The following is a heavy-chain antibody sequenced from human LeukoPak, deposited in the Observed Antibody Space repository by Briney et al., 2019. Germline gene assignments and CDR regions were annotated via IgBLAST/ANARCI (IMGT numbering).Heavy chain of an antibody. Sequence: PSETLSLTCTVSGGSISSGDYYWSWIRQPPGKGLEWIGYIYYSGSTYYNPSLKSRVTISVDTSKNQFSLKLSSVTAADTAVYYCARDTPAPNYDISTGYHHIGDGMDVWGQGTTVTVSS. D-gene: IGHD3-9*01. J-gene: IGHJ6*02. CDR2: IYYSGST. CDR1: GGSISSGDYY. V-gene: IGHV4-30-4*01. CDR3: ARDTPAPNYDISTGYHHIGDGMDV.